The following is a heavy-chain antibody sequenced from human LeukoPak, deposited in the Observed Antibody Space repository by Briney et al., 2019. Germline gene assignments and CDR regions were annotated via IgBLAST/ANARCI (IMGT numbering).Heavy chain of an antibody. V-gene: IGHV3-9*01. J-gene: IGHJ1*01. CDR1: GFTFDDYA. CDR3: AKDGGDGYNNYRGRNFQH. CDR2: ITWNSGSM. D-gene: IGHD5-24*01. Sequence: GGSLRLSCAASGFTFDDYAMRWVRQAPGKGLEWVSGITWNSGSMGYADSVKGRFTISRDNAKKSLNLQMNSLRAEDTALYYCAKDGGDGYNNYRGRNFQHWGQGTLVTVSS.